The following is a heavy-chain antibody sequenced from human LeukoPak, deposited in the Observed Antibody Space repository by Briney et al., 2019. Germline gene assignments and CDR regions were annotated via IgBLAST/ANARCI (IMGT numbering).Heavy chain of an antibody. CDR1: GGSISSYY. J-gene: IGHJ4*02. V-gene: IGHV4-4*07. D-gene: IGHD6-13*01. Sequence: KPSETLSLTCTVSGGSISSYYWRWIRQPAGKGLEWIGRIYTSGSTNYNPSLKSRVTMSVDTSKNQFSLKLSSVTAADTAVYYCARGGSSWYKYYFDYWGQGTLVTVSS. CDR2: IYTSGST. CDR3: ARGGSSWYKYYFDY.